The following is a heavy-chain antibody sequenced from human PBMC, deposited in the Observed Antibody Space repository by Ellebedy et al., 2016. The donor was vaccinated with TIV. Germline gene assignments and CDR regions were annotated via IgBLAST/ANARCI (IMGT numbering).Heavy chain of an antibody. V-gene: IGHV4-59*01. CDR1: GGSISTYY. Sequence: SETLSLTXTVSGGSISTYYWSWIRQPQGTGMEWFWYINYSGSTNYNHSLKSPVTISVDTSTNQFSLKLSSVTAADSAVYYCVRSEGYAMDVWGQGTTVTVSS. J-gene: IGHJ6*02. CDR3: VRSEGYAMDV. CDR2: INYSGST.